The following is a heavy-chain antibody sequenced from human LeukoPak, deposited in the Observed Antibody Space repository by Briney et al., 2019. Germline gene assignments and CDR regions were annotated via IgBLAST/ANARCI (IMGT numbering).Heavy chain of an antibody. CDR1: GYTFAGYY. Sequence: ASVKVSCKASGYTFAGYYMHWVRQAPGQGLEWMGWINPNSGGTNYAQKFQGRVTMTRDTSISTAYMELSRLRSDDTAVYYCARDAGEKLRYFDWPYHHDYPDYWGQGTLVTVSS. D-gene: IGHD3-9*01. V-gene: IGHV1-2*02. CDR3: ARDAGEKLRYFDWPYHHDYPDY. CDR2: INPNSGGT. J-gene: IGHJ4*02.